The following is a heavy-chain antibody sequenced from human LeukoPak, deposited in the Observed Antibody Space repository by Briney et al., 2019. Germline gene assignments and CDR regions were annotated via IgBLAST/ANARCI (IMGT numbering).Heavy chain of an antibody. D-gene: IGHD1-14*01. V-gene: IGHV3-33*01. Sequence: PGGSLRLSCAASGFTFSNYGIHWVRQAPGKGLEWVAVIWYDGSKQYYADSVKGRFTISRDNSKNTAYLQMSSLRAEDTAVYYCARDPSRTLDYWGQGTLVTVSS. J-gene: IGHJ4*02. CDR2: IWYDGSKQ. CDR3: ARDPSRTLDY. CDR1: GFTFSNYG.